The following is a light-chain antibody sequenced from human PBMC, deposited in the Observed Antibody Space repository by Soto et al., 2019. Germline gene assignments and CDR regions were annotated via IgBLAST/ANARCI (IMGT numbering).Light chain of an antibody. V-gene: IGLV2-18*02. CDR2: DVS. Sequence: QSVLTQPPSVSGSPGQSVAISCTGTSSDVGSSNGVSWYQQPPGTAPKLMIYDVSNRPSGVPDRFSGSKSGNTASLTISGLQAEDEADYYCTSYKTRSTYVFGTGTKVTVL. CDR1: SSDVGSSNG. J-gene: IGLJ1*01. CDR3: TSYKTRSTYV.